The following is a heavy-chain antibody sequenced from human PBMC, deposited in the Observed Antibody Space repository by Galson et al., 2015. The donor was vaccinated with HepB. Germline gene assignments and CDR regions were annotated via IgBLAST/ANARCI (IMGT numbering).Heavy chain of an antibody. Sequence: SLRLSCAASGFTFSSYSMNWVRQAPGQGLEWVSYISSSSTSKYFADSVKGRFSISRDNAKNSLYLQVSSLRVEDTAVYYCARVERERGGVYYMDVWGKGTTVTVSS. CDR3: ARVERERGGVYYMDV. V-gene: IGHV3-48*04. CDR1: GFTFSSYS. J-gene: IGHJ6*03. D-gene: IGHD1-26*01. CDR2: ISSSSTSK.